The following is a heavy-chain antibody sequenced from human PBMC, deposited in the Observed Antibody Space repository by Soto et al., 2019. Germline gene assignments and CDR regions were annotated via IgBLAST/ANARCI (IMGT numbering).Heavy chain of an antibody. Sequence: QVQLVQSGTEVKKPGASVKVSCKASGYTFITSGISWVRQAPGQGLEWMGWISTFNGNTNYAQKFQGRVTLTTDTSTSTAYMEQRSLRSDDTAFYYCASTDYYDSSGPTGYFDYWGQGTLVTVSS. CDR2: ISTFNGNT. J-gene: IGHJ4*02. V-gene: IGHV1-18*01. CDR1: GYTFITSG. D-gene: IGHD3-22*01. CDR3: ASTDYYDSSGPTGYFDY.